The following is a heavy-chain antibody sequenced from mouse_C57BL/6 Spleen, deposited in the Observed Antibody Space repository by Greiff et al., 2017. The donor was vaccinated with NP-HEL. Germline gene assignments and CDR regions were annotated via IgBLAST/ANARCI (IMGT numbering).Heavy chain of an antibody. Sequence: DVQLQESGAELVRPGASVKLSCTASGFNIKDDYMHWVKQRPEQGLEWIGWIDPENGDTEYASKFQGKATITADTSSNTAYLQLSSLTSEDTAVYYCTTLGVTQGYFDYWGQGTTLTVSS. CDR2: IDPENGDT. J-gene: IGHJ2*01. V-gene: IGHV14-4*01. CDR3: TTLGVTQGYFDY. D-gene: IGHD2-1*01. CDR1: GFNIKDDY.